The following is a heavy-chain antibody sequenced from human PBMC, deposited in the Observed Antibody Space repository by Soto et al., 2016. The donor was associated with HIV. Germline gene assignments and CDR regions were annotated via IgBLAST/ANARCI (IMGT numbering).Heavy chain of an antibody. CDR1: GFSFSTYS. D-gene: IGHD2-15*01. Sequence: EVQLVESGGGLVKPGGSLRLSCAASGFSFSTYSMNWVRQAPGKGLEWVSSITNSGNFINYADSVKGRFTMSRDNAKNSLSLQMNSLRAEDTAVYYCARDSSAYCGGGSCYEVYFDYWGQGTLVTVSS. CDR3: ARDSSAYCGGGSCYEVYFDY. V-gene: IGHV3-21*01. CDR2: ITNSGNFI. J-gene: IGHJ4*02.